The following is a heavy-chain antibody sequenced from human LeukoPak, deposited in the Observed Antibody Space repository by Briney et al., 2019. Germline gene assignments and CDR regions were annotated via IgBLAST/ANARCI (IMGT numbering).Heavy chain of an antibody. CDR2: IRYDGSNK. CDR1: GFTFSSYG. D-gene: IGHD5-18*01. Sequence: GGSLRLSCAASGFTFSSYGMHWVRQAPGKGLEWVAFIRYDGSNKYYADSVKGRFTISRDNSKNTLYLQMNSLRAEDTAVYYCAREALVVIYGYSLGYWGQGTLVTVSS. J-gene: IGHJ4*02. V-gene: IGHV3-30*02. CDR3: AREALVVIYGYSLGY.